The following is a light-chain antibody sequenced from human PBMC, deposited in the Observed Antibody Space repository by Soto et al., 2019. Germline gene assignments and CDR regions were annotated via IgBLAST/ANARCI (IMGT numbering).Light chain of an antibody. CDR2: WAS. CDR3: QQYESTPPT. V-gene: IGKV4-1*01. CDR1: QSVLYSSNNKNY. J-gene: IGKJ2*01. Sequence: DIVMTQSPDSLAVSLGERATINYKSSQSVLYSSNNKNYLAWYQQRPGQPPTLLIYWASTRESGVPDRFSGSGSGTDFTLTITSLQSDDVAVYYCQQYESTPPTFGQGTKLEIK.